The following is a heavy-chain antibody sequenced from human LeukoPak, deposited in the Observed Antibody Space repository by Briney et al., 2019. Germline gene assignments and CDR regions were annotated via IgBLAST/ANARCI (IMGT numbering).Heavy chain of an antibody. V-gene: IGHV4-59*01. CDR2: IYYSGST. Sequence: SETLSLTCTVSGGSISSYYWSWIRQPPGKGLEWIGYIYYSGSTNYNPSLKSRVTISVDTSKNQFSLKLSSVTAADTAVYYCARVGLTMVQGVIITDAFDIWGQGTMVTVSS. D-gene: IGHD3-10*01. CDR3: ARVGLTMVQGVIITDAFDI. J-gene: IGHJ3*02. CDR1: GGSISSYY.